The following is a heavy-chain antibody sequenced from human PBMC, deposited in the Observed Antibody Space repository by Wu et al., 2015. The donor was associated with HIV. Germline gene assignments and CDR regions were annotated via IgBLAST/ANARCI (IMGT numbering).Heavy chain of an antibody. D-gene: IGHD3-10*01. V-gene: IGHV1-2*02. CDR2: INPNSGGT. CDR3: ARGYYYGSGSYYRPLDY. CDR1: GYTFTGYY. J-gene: IGHJ4*02. Sequence: QVQLVQSGAEVKKPGASVKVSCKASGYTFTGYYIHWVRQAPGQGLEWMGWINPNSGGTNHAQKFQGRVTMTRDTSISTVYMELSRLRSDDTAVYYCARGYYYGSGSYYRPLDYWGQGTLVTVSS.